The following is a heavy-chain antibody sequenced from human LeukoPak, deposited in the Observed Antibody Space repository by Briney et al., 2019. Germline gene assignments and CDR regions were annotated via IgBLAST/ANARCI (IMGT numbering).Heavy chain of an antibody. V-gene: IGHV4-38-2*02. CDR1: GYSITSGYY. CDR3: ARAGYCSGVSCYSAVPGKY. J-gene: IGHJ4*02. CDR2: IYHSGNT. D-gene: IGHD2-15*01. Sequence: PSETLSLTCTVSGYSITSGYYWAWIRQSPGKGLEWIGSIYHSGNTYYNPSLKSRVIILVDTSKNQFSLQLGSVNPTDTAVYYCARAGYCSGVSCYSAVPGKYWGQGALVTVSS.